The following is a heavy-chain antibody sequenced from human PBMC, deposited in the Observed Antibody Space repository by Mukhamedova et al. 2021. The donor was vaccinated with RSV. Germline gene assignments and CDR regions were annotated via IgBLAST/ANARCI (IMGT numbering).Heavy chain of an antibody. Sequence: SWIRQPAGKGLEWIGRIYTSGSTNYNPSLKSRVTMSVDTSKNQFSLKLSSVTAADTAVYYCARDGGATSWDNWFDPWGQGTRAT. CDR3: ARDGGATSWDNWFDP. D-gene: IGHD2-2*01. J-gene: IGHJ5*02. CDR2: IYTSGST. V-gene: IGHV4-4*07.